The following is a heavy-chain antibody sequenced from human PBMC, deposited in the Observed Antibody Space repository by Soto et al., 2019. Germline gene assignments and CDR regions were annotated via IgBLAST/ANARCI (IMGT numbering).Heavy chain of an antibody. V-gene: IGHV3-33*01. Sequence: GSLRLSCAASGFTFSSYGMHWVRQAPGKGLEWVAVIWYDGSKKYYADSVKGRFTISRDNSKDTLFLQMSSLRAEDTAVYYCARLDKSGHSNFDNWGQGTLVTVSS. CDR1: GFTFSSYG. J-gene: IGHJ4*02. D-gene: IGHD3-22*01. CDR3: ARLDKSGHSNFDN. CDR2: IWYDGSKK.